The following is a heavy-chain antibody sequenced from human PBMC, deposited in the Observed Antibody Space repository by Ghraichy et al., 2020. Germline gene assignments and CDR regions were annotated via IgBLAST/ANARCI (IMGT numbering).Heavy chain of an antibody. CDR1: GFTFSSYS. CDR3: ARASTVVRFFYFAGMDV. Sequence: GESLNISCVGSGFTFSSYSMNWVRQSPGKGLEWVSYISSSSSRKSYADSVKGRCTISRDNAQNAVYLQLSSLRDEDTAIYYCARASTVVRFFYFAGMDVWGQGTTVTVSS. CDR2: ISSSSSRK. J-gene: IGHJ6*02. V-gene: IGHV3-48*02. D-gene: IGHD4-23*01.